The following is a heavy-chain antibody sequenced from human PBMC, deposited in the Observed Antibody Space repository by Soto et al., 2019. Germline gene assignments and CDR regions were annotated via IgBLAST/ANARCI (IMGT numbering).Heavy chain of an antibody. V-gene: IGHV4-39*02. Sequence: SETLSLTCTVSGGSISSSSYYWGWIRQPPGKGLEWIGSIYYSGSTYYNPSLKSRVTISVDTSKNQFSLKLSSVTAADTAVYYCAREYTAWPLAYGLDVWGQGTTVTVSS. CDR3: AREYTAWPLAYGLDV. J-gene: IGHJ6*02. CDR2: IYYSGST. CDR1: GGSISSSSYY. D-gene: IGHD2-2*02.